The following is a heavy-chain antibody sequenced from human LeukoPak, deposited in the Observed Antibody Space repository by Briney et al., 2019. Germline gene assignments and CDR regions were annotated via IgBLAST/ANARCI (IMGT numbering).Heavy chain of an antibody. CDR3: ARVGSSGSNH. J-gene: IGHJ5*02. V-gene: IGHV1-69*05. CDR1: GGTFSSYA. CDR2: IIPIFGTA. Sequence: SVKVSCEASGGTFSSYAISWVRQAPGQGLEWMGGIIPIFGTANYAQKFQGRVTITTDESTITAYMELSSLRSEDTAVYYCARVGSSGSNHWGQGTLVTVSS. D-gene: IGHD3-22*01.